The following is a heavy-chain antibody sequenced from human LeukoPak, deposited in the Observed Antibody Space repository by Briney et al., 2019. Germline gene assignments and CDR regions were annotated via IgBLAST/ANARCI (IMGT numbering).Heavy chain of an antibody. CDR3: AKDYDFWSGYYLFEY. CDR2: ISDSGGST. CDR1: GFTFSTFA. J-gene: IGHJ4*02. V-gene: IGHV3-23*01. D-gene: IGHD3-3*01. Sequence: GGSLRLSCTATGFTFSTFAMNWVRQAPGKGLEWVSGISDSGGSTYYADSVKGRFTISRDNSKNTLYLQMNSLRAEDTAVYYCAKDYDFWSGYYLFEYWGQGTLVTVSS.